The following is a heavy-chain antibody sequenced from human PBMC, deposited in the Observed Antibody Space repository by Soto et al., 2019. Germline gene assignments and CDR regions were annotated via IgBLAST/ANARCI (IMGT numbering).Heavy chain of an antibody. J-gene: IGHJ3*02. D-gene: IGHD1-26*01. CDR3: ARARVGARTYDAFDI. CDR2: IIPIFGTA. CDR1: GGTFIIYA. V-gene: IGHV1-69*13. Sequence: GASVKVSCKASGGTFIIYAISWVRQAPGQGLEWMGGIIPIFGTANYAQKFQGRVTITADESTSTAYMELSSLRSEDTAVYYCARARVGARTYDAFDIWGQGTMVTVSS.